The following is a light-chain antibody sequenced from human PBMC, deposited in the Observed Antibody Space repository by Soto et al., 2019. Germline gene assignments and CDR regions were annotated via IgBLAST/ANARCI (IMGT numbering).Light chain of an antibody. J-gene: IGKJ3*01. CDR2: AAS. Sequence: DIQMTQSPTSLSASVGDRVTITCRASQGIRNFVAWYQQKPGKAPTLLIYAASTLQSGVPSRFSGSGSGTAFTLTINSLQPEDVATYSCQKYSSVPVFGPGTKVEIK. CDR1: QGIRNF. V-gene: IGKV1-27*01. CDR3: QKYSSVPV.